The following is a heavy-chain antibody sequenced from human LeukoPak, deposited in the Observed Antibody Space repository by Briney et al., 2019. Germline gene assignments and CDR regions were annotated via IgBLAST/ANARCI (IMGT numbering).Heavy chain of an antibody. D-gene: IGHD6-13*01. V-gene: IGHV3-7*01. J-gene: IGHJ4*02. CDR3: ARDSAGNDY. CDR2: IKQDGSEK. Sequence: GGSLRLSCAASGFTFSSYAMHWVRQAPGKGLEWVANIKQDGSEKYYVDSVKGRFTISRDNAKNSLYLQMNSLRAEDTAMYYCARDSAGNDYWGPGTLVTVSS. CDR1: GFTFSSYA.